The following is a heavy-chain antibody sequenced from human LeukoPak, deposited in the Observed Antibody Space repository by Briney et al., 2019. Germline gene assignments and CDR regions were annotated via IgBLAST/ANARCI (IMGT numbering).Heavy chain of an antibody. CDR1: GFTLSNYW. Sequence: GGSLRLSCAASGFTLSNYWMIHWVRQAPGKGLEWVSGISGSGGNTYYTDSVKGRFTISRDNSKNTLYLQMHSLRAEDTAQYYCAKDIAAAALDYWGQGTLVTVSS. CDR3: AKDIAAAALDY. J-gene: IGHJ4*02. CDR2: ISGSGGNT. V-gene: IGHV3-23*01. D-gene: IGHD6-13*01.